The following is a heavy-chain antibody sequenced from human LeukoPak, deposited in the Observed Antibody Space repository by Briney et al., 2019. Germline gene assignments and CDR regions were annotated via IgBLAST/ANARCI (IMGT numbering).Heavy chain of an antibody. D-gene: IGHD3-22*01. V-gene: IGHV3-53*01. CDR3: ARAAYDSNGYTANHDY. CDR1: GFTVSSNY. J-gene: IGHJ4*02. Sequence: GGSLRLSCAASGFTVSSNYMSWVRQAPGKGLEWVSVMYSDGTTYYADSVKGRFTISRDNSKNTLYLQMNNLRAEDTAVYYCARAAYDSNGYTANHDYWGQGTLVTVSS. CDR2: MYSDGTT.